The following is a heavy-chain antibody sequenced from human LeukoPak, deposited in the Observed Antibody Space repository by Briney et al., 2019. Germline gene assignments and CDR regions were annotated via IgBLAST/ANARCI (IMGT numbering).Heavy chain of an antibody. D-gene: IGHD6-13*01. CDR2: IIPIFSTA. V-gene: IGHV1-69*05. CDR1: GGTFSSYA. J-gene: IGHJ3*02. CDR3: ARSVIAAHHDAFDI. Sequence: GASVKVSCKASGGTFSSYAISWVRQAPGQGLEWMGGIIPIFSTANYAQKFQGRVTITTDESTSTAYMELSSLRPEDTAVYYCARSVIAAHHDAFDIWGQGTMVTVSS.